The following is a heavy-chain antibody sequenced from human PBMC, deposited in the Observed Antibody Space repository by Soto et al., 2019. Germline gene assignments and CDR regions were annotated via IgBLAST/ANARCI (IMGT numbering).Heavy chain of an antibody. J-gene: IGHJ6*02. Sequence: QVQLVQSGAEVKKPGSSVKVSCKASGGTFSSYAISWVRQAPGQGLEWMGGIIPIFGTANYAQKFQGRVTITADESTSTAYMEQSSLRSEDTAVYYCARGRDIVVVPAAMDSTPYYYYGMDVWGQGTTVTVSS. CDR1: GGTFSSYA. CDR3: ARGRDIVVVPAAMDSTPYYYYGMDV. CDR2: IIPIFGTA. D-gene: IGHD2-2*01. V-gene: IGHV1-69*01.